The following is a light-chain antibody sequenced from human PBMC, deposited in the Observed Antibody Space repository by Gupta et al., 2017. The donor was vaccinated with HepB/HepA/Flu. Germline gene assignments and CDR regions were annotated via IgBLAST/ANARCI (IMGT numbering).Light chain of an antibody. J-gene: IGLJ2*01. CDR1: SSDVDAYNY. V-gene: IGLV2-11*01. Sequence: QSALTQPRSVSGSPGQSVTISCAGTSSDVDAYNYVSWLQQYPGKAPKFIIYDVNKRPSGVPDRFSGSKSGNTAYLTISGLQAEDEADYYCASHAGSSVVFGGGTKVTVL. CDR2: DVN. CDR3: ASHAGSSVV.